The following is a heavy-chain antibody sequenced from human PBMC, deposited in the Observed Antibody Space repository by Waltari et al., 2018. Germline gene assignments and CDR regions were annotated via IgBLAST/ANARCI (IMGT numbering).Heavy chain of an antibody. Sequence: QVQLQESGPGLVKPSETLSLTCTVSGGSISSYYWSWIRQPAGKGLEWIGRIYTSGRTNHHPSLQSRRTSAVDTSKNQFSLKLSSGTAADTAVYYCARIKPEYSSSSGSGLYYYYYYMDVWGKGTTVTISS. V-gene: IGHV4-4*07. CDR1: GGSISSYY. D-gene: IGHD6-6*01. CDR3: ARIKPEYSSSSGSGLYYYYYYMDV. CDR2: IYTSGRT. J-gene: IGHJ6*03.